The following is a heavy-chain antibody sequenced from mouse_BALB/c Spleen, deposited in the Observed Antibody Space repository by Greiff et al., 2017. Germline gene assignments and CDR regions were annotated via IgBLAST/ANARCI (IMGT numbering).Heavy chain of an antibody. Sequence: VHLVESGPGLVAPSQSLSIICTVSGFSLTSYGVHWVRQPPGKGLEWLGVIWAGGSTNYNSALMSRLSISKDNSKSQVFLKMNSLQTDDTAMYYCARDSGNSWCAYWGQGTLVTVSA. CDR1: GFSLTSYG. D-gene: IGHD2-1*01. V-gene: IGHV2-9*02. CDR2: IWAGGST. J-gene: IGHJ3*01. CDR3: ARDSGNSWCAY.